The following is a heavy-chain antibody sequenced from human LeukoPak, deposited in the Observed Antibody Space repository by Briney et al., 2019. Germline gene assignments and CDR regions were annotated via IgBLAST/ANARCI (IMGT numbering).Heavy chain of an antibody. CDR3: ARQHCSGGSCYHDAFDI. V-gene: IGHV4-39*01. CDR2: IYYSGST. J-gene: IGHJ3*02. D-gene: IGHD2-15*01. CDR1: GGSISSSSYY. Sequence: SETLSLTCTVSGGSISSSSYYWGWIRQPPGKGLECIGTIYYSGSTYYNPSLKSRVTISVDTSKNLFSLKLSSVTAADTAIYYCARQHCSGGSCYHDAFDIWGQGTMVTVSS.